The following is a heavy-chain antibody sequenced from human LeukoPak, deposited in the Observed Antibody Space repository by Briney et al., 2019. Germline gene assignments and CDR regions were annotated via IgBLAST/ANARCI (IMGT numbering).Heavy chain of an antibody. CDR2: ISTSGESA. CDR3: ARDKGYTSGHAFNY. CDR1: GFTFSSYA. D-gene: IGHD6-19*01. V-gene: IGHV3-23*01. J-gene: IGHJ4*02. Sequence: PGGSLRLSCPVSGFTFSSYAMSWVRQAPGRGLEWVSVISTSGESAYYADSVKGRFTISRDNSKTTLYLQMNSLRAEDTAVFYCARDKGYTSGHAFNYWAQETLVTVS.